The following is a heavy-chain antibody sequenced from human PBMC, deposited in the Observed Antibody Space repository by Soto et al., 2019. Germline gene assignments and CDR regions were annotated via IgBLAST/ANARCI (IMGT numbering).Heavy chain of an antibody. Sequence: SVKVSYKASGGTFSSYSISWVRQAPGEGLEWMGGVIPLFGTANYAQKFEGRVTITADESTSTAYMELSSLRSDDTAVYYCARVHMIVVVGERYHYKGLDVWGQGTTVTVSS. V-gene: IGHV1-69*13. CDR3: ARVHMIVVVGERYHYKGLDV. CDR1: GGTFSSYS. J-gene: IGHJ6*02. CDR2: VIPLFGTA. D-gene: IGHD3-22*01.